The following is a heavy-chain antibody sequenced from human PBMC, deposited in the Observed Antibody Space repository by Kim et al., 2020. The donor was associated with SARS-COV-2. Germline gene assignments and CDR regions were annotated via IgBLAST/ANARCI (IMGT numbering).Heavy chain of an antibody. CDR2: IWYDGSNK. Sequence: GGSLRLSCAASGFTFSSYGMHWVRQAPGKGLEWVAVIWYDGSNKYYADSVKGRFTISRDNSKNTLYLQMNSLRAEDTAVYYCARGGAAMNPWGYYYGMDVWGQGTTVTVSS. D-gene: IGHD2-2*01. CDR3: ARGGAAMNPWGYYYGMDV. J-gene: IGHJ6*02. CDR1: GFTFSSYG. V-gene: IGHV3-33*01.